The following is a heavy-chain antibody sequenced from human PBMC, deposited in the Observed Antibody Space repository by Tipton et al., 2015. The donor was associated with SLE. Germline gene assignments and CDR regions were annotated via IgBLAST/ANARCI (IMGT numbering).Heavy chain of an antibody. CDR2: IYTGGST. D-gene: IGHD4/OR15-4a*01. CDR1: GFTFSSYA. V-gene: IGHV3-66*02. CDR3: AAQTMDKNFYH. J-gene: IGHJ2*01. Sequence: SLRLSCAASGFTFSSYAMHWVRQGPGRGLEWLSVIYTGGSTNYADSVRGRFTISRDSSNNTVYLQMNSLRAEDTAVYYCAAQTMDKNFYHWGRGTLVTVSS.